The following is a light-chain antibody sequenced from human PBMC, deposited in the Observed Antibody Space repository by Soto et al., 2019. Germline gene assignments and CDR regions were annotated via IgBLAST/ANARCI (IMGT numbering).Light chain of an antibody. V-gene: IGKV3-20*01. CDR2: GAS. J-gene: IGKJ1*01. CDR3: QQYGTSSRT. Sequence: EVVLTQSPVTLSLSPGERATLSCRTSQSVSSDLAWYQQKPGQAPRLLIYGASSRATGIPDRFSGSGSGTDFTLTISRLEPEDFAVYYCQQYGTSSRTFGQGTKVDIK. CDR1: QSVSSD.